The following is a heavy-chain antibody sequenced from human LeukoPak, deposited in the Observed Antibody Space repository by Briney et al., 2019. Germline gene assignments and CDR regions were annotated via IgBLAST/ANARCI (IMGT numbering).Heavy chain of an antibody. CDR1: GGSFSGYY. V-gene: IGHV4-34*01. D-gene: IGHD2/OR15-2a*01. Sequence: SETLSLTCAVYGGSFSGYYWSWIRQPPGKGLEWIGEINHSGSTNYNPSLKSRVTISVDTSKNQFSLKLSSVTAADTAVYYCARRTRAVNAFDIWGQGTVVTVSS. J-gene: IGHJ3*02. CDR2: INHSGST. CDR3: ARRTRAVNAFDI.